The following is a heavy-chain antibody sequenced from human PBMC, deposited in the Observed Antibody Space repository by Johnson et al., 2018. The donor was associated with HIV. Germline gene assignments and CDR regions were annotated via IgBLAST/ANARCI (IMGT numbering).Heavy chain of an antibody. V-gene: IGHV3-66*01. CDR1: GFTVSSNY. CDR2: IYSGGST. Sequence: VQLVESGGGVVRPGGSLRLSCAASGFTVSSNYMSWVRQAPGKGLEWVSVIYSGGSTYYADSVKGRFTISRDNSKNTLYLQMNSLRAEDTAVYYCARDSRIGTMVLLSDAFDIWGQGTMVTVSS. CDR3: ARDSRIGTMVLLSDAFDI. D-gene: IGHD3-10*01. J-gene: IGHJ3*02.